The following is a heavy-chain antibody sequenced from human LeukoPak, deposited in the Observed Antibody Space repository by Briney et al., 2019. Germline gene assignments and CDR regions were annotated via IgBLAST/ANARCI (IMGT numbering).Heavy chain of an antibody. V-gene: IGHV4-4*07. J-gene: IGHJ4*02. Sequence: SETLSLTCTVSGVSISSYYWSWIRQPAGKGLEWIGRIYISGSTNYNPSLKSRVTMAVDTSKNQFSLKLSSVTAADTAVYYCASTPSSTWSGYFDYWGQGTLVTVSS. D-gene: IGHD6-13*01. CDR2: IYISGST. CDR3: ASTPSSTWSGYFDY. CDR1: GVSISSYY.